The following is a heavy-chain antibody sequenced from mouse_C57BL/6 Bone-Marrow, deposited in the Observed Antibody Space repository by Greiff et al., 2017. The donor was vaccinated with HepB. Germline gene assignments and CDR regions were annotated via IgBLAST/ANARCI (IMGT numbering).Heavy chain of an antibody. CDR3: AREGILGFAY. J-gene: IGHJ3*01. CDR1: GYSITSGYY. V-gene: IGHV3-6*01. CDR2: ISYDGSN. Sequence: EVHLVESGPGLVKPSQSLSLTCSVTGYSITSGYYWNWIRQFPGNKLEWMGYISYDGSNNYNPSLKNRISITRDTSKNQFFLKLNSVTTEDTATYYCAREGILGFAYWGQGTLVTVSA.